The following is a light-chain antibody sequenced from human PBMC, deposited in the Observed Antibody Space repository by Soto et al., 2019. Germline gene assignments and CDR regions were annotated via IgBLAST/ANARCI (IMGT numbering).Light chain of an antibody. V-gene: IGKV1-39*01. CDR2: AAS. Sequence: DIQMTQSPSSLSASVGDRVTITCRASQSISSYLNWYQQKPGKAPKLLIYAASSLQSGVPSRFSGSGSGTEFILTISSLQPDDFATYYCQQYNSYLLTFGPGTKVDIK. CDR3: QQYNSYLLT. J-gene: IGKJ3*01. CDR1: QSISSY.